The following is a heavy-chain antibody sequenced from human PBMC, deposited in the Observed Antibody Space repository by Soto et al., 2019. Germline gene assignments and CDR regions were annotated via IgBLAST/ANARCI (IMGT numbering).Heavy chain of an antibody. CDR2: ISIYSGDT. D-gene: IGHD3-16*01. V-gene: IGHV1-18*01. Sequence: QVHLEQSRAEVENPGASVKVSCMASGYTFSSYAMSWVRQAPGQGLEWMGWISIYSGDTKYAQKCQGRVTMTTDTTTRTVYMELRSLRSDDTAVYYCARDRGGLGMDVWGQGTTVTVSS. CDR1: GYTFSSYA. J-gene: IGHJ6*02. CDR3: ARDRGGLGMDV.